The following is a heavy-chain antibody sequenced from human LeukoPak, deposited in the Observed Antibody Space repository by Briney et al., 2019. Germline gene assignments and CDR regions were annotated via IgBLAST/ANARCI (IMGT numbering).Heavy chain of an antibody. D-gene: IGHD3-3*01. V-gene: IGHV4-34*01. CDR3: ARAGSYDFWSGYYTGWFDP. J-gene: IGHJ5*02. CDR1: GGSFSGYY. Sequence: SETLSLTCAVYGGSFSGYYWSWIRQPPGKGLEWIGEINHSGSTNYNPSLKGRVTISVDTSKNQFSLKLSSVTAADTGVYYCARAGSYDFWSGYYTGWFDPWGQGTLVTVSS. CDR2: INHSGST.